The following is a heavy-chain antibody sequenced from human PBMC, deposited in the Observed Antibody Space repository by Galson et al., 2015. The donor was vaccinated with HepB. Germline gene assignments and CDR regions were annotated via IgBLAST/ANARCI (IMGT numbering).Heavy chain of an antibody. CDR1: GFTVSSNY. Sequence: SLRLSCAASGFTVSSNYMSWVRQAPGKGLEWVSVIYSGGSTYYADSVKGRFTISRDNSKNTLYLQMNSLRAEDTAVYYCAREKKLIAAAGTNAFDIWGQGTMVTVSS. V-gene: IGHV3-66*02. J-gene: IGHJ3*02. D-gene: IGHD6-13*01. CDR3: AREKKLIAAAGTNAFDI. CDR2: IYSGGST.